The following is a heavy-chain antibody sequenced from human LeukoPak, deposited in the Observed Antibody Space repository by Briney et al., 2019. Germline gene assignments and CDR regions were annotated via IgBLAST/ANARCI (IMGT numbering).Heavy chain of an antibody. D-gene: IGHD1-1*01. V-gene: IGHV4-59*01. CDR3: ARDLELERNRWNYFES. J-gene: IGHJ4*02. CDR2: MHYSGDT. CDR1: GGSTSSFF. Sequence: PSETLSLTCTVSGGSTSSFFWSWIRQPPGQGLEWIGSMHYSGDTKYNPSLKSRVSLSIDTSNQQFSLRLSSVTAADTAVYYCARDLELERNRWNYFESWGQGTLVTVSS.